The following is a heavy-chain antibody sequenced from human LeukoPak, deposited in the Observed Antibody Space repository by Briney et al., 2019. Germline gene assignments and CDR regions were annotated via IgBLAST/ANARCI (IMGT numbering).Heavy chain of an antibody. CDR2: INHSGST. Sequence: SETLSLTCAVYGGSFSGYYWSWIRQPPGKGLEWIGEINHSGSTNYNPSLKSRVTISVDTSKNQFSLRLSSVTAADTAMYYCARVAGGVNSVDPWGQGTLVTVSS. CDR3: ARVAGGVNSVDP. V-gene: IGHV4-34*01. CDR1: GGSFSGYY. D-gene: IGHD6-13*01. J-gene: IGHJ5*02.